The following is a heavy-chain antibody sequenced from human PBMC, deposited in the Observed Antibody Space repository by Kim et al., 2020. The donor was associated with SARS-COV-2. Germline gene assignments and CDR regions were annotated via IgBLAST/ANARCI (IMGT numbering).Heavy chain of an antibody. CDR3: AEGRVYSNFPDY. Sequence: SETLSLTCTVSGGSISSSSYYWGWIRQPPGKGLEWIGSIYYSGSTYYNPSLKSRVTISVDTSKNQFSLKLSSVIAADTAVYYCAEGRVYSNFPDYCGHGT. CDR1: GGSISSSSYY. V-gene: IGHV4-39*01. J-gene: IGHJ4*01. CDR2: IYYSGST. D-gene: IGHD4-4*01.